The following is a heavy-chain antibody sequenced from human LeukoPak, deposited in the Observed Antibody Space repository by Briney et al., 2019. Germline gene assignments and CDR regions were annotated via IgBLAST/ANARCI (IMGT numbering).Heavy chain of an antibody. CDR3: ARHNRRDDLRIDP. J-gene: IGHJ5*02. Sequence: PSETLSLTCTVSGGSISSSSYYWGWIRQPPGKGLEWIGSIYYSGSTYYNPFLKSRVTISVDTSKNQFSLKLSSVTAADTAVYYCARHNRRDDLRIDPWGQGTLVTVSS. V-gene: IGHV4-39*01. CDR2: IYYSGST. CDR1: GGSISSSSYY. D-gene: IGHD3-3*01.